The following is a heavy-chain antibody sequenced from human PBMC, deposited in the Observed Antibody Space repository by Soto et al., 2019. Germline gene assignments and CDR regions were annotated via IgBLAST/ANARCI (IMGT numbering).Heavy chain of an antibody. CDR2: ISAYNGKT. CDR3: ARLIVVVPAATDNWFDP. D-gene: IGHD2-2*01. V-gene: IGHV1-18*01. Sequence: GASVKVSCKASGYTFTSYGISWVRQAPGQRLEWMGWISAYNGKTNYAQKLQGRVTMTTDTSTSTAYMELRSLRSDDTAVYYCARLIVVVPAATDNWFDPWGQGTLVTVSS. J-gene: IGHJ5*02. CDR1: GYTFTSYG.